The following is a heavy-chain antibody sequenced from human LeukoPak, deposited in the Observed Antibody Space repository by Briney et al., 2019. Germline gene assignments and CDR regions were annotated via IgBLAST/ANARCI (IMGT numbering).Heavy chain of an antibody. CDR3: ARDNAPYTSSSSGLGLFDY. J-gene: IGHJ4*02. Sequence: GGSLRLSCGASGFTFTSYGMHWVRQAPGKGLEWVAVISYDGTNKFYADSVKGRFTISRDNSKNTLYLQMNSLRAEDTAVYFCARDNAPYTSSSSGLGLFDYWGQGTLVTVSS. CDR1: GFTFTSYG. D-gene: IGHD6-6*01. V-gene: IGHV3-30*03. CDR2: ISYDGTNK.